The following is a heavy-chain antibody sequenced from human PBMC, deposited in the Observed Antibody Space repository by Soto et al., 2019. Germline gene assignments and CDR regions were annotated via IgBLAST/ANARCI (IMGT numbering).Heavy chain of an antibody. Sequence: EVQLVESGGGLVKPGGSLRLSCAAAGFTFTNAWMSWVRQAPGKGLEWVGRIKSNPDGGTPDYAAPVNGRFTISRYDSTNTLYLHMNIMKNEDTPAYYCNSCSRRHCYGLIHVWGKGTAVTVST. CDR1: GFTFTNAW. CDR3: NSCSRRHCYGLIHV. V-gene: IGHV3-15*01. CDR2: IKSNPDGGTP. J-gene: IGHJ6*04. D-gene: IGHD2-15*01.